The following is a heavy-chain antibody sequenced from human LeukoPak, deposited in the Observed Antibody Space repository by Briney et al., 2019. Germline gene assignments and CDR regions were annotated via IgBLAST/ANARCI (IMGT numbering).Heavy chain of an antibody. CDR2: INPNSGGT. CDR1: GYTFTGYY. CDR3: AREEGGDYVFDY. J-gene: IGHJ4*02. V-gene: IGHV1-2*02. D-gene: IGHD4-17*01. Sequence: ASVKVSCKASGYTFTGYYMHWVRQAPGQGLEWMGWINPNSGGTNYAQKFQGRVTMTRDTSISTAYMELSRLRSDDTAVYYCAREEGGDYVFDYWGQGTLVTVSS.